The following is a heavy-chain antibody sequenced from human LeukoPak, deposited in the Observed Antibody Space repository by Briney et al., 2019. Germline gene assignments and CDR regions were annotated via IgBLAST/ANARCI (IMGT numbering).Heavy chain of an antibody. D-gene: IGHD3-16*01. J-gene: IGHJ6*03. V-gene: IGHV3-23*01. CDR3: ATRHGGGGFYYYYMDV. Sequence: SVKGRFPISRDNPKNTLYLQMNSLRAEDTAVYYCATRHGGGGFYYYYMDVWGKGTTVTVSS.